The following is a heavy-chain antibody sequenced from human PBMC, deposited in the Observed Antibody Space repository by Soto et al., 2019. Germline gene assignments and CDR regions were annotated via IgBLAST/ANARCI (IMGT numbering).Heavy chain of an antibody. D-gene: IGHD1-1*01. CDR2: IWHDGSNK. J-gene: IGHJ3*02. CDR3: ARPRNMYNWNDGSFGT. V-gene: IGHV3-33*01. CDR1: GFTFSAYG. Sequence: QVQVVESGGGVVQPGRSLRLSCAASGFTFSAYGMHWVRQAPGKGLEWVAVIWHDGSNKDYADSVKGRFTISRDNSKNTLYLQVNRVRAVDAAVYYCARPRNMYNWNDGSFGTWSQGTTVTVSS.